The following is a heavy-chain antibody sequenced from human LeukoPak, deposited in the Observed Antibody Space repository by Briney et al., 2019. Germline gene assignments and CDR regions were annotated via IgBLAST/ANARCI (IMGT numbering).Heavy chain of an antibody. CDR2: IYYSGST. Sequence: SETLSLTCTVSGGSISSYYWSWIRQPPGKGLEWIGYIYYSGSTNYNPSLKSRVTISVDTSKNQFSLKLSSVTAADTAVYYCAREGETYYDFWSGYRIDYWGQGTLVTVSS. CDR1: GGSISSYY. J-gene: IGHJ4*02. D-gene: IGHD3-3*01. CDR3: AREGETYYDFWSGYRIDY. V-gene: IGHV4-59*12.